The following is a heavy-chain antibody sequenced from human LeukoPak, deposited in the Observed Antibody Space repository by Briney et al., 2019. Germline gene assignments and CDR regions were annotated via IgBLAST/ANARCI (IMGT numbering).Heavy chain of an antibody. V-gene: IGHV1-2*02. CDR2: INPNSGGT. CDR1: GYTFAGYY. J-gene: IGHJ3*02. Sequence: ASVKVSCKASGYTFAGYYVHWVRQAPGQGLEWMGWINPNSGGTNYVQKFQGRLTMTTDTSTSTAYMELRSLRSDDTAVYYCARVTHRSADAFDIWGQGTMVTVSS. D-gene: IGHD1-14*01. CDR3: ARVTHRSADAFDI.